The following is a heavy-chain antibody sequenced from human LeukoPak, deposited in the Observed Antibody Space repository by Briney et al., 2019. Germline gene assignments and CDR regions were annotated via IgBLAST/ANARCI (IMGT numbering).Heavy chain of an antibody. CDR3: AKEPLSVAAAPRGSWFDP. Sequence: GGSLRLSGAASGFTFSSYAMSWVRQAPGKGLERVSAISGSGGSTYYADSVKGRFTISRDNSKDTLYLQMNSLRAEDTAVYYCAKEPLSVAAAPRGSWFDPWGQGTPVTVSS. J-gene: IGHJ5*02. CDR2: ISGSGGST. V-gene: IGHV3-23*01. CDR1: GFTFSSYA. D-gene: IGHD6-13*01.